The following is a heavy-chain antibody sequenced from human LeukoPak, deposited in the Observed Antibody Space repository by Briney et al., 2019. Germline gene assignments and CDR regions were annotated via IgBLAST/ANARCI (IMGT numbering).Heavy chain of an antibody. V-gene: IGHV3-21*04. CDR1: GFTFSSYS. CDR3: ATDPVRYSISSNWFDP. Sequence: PGGSLRLSCAASGFTFSSYSMNWVRQAPGKGLEWVSSISSSSSYTYYADSVKGRFTISRDNSKNTLYLQMNSLRAEDTAVYYCATDPVRYSISSNWFDPWGQGTLVTVSS. D-gene: IGHD6-6*01. CDR2: ISSSSSYT. J-gene: IGHJ5*02.